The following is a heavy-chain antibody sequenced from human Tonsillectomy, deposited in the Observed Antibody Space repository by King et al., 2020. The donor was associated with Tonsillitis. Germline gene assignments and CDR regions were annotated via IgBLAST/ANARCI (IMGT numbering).Heavy chain of an antibody. D-gene: IGHD2-2*01. V-gene: IGHV3-30*02. Sequence: QVQLVESGGGVVQPGGSLRLSCAASGFIFNDYGMHWLRQAPGKGLEWVSYIRYDGTNRYFADSVEGRFTVSRDNSKNTLYLQMNRLSTEDTGVYYCATAGYASGWTFDSWGQGTLVTVSS. CDR2: IRYDGTNR. CDR3: ATAGYASGWTFDS. CDR1: GFIFNDYG. J-gene: IGHJ4*02.